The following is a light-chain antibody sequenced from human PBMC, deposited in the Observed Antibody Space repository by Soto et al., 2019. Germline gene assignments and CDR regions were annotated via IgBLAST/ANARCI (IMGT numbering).Light chain of an antibody. CDR1: QSVGIY. J-gene: IGKJ5*01. Sequence: EIVLTQSPATLSLSPGERATLSCRARQSVGIYLCWYQQRPGQAPRLLIYDASKRAAGIPARFSDSGSGTDFTLTINSXEXXXXXXXXXXHYSTWPLAFGQGTRLEIK. V-gene: IGKV3-11*01. CDR3: XHYSTWPLA. CDR2: DAS.